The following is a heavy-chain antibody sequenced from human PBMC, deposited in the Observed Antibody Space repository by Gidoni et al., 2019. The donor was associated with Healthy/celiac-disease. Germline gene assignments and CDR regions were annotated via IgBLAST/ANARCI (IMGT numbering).Heavy chain of an antibody. D-gene: IGHD6-19*01. CDR2: IYCGGNT. V-gene: IGHV3-53*04. Sequence: EVQLVESGGGLVQPGGSLRLSCAASGFTVSSNYIGWVRQAPGKGLELVSVIYCGGNTYYADSVKGRFTISRHNSKNTLYLQMNSLSAEDTAVYYCARGTEIAVAGETWGQGTLVTVSS. CDR1: GFTVSSNY. CDR3: ARGTEIAVAGET. J-gene: IGHJ5*02.